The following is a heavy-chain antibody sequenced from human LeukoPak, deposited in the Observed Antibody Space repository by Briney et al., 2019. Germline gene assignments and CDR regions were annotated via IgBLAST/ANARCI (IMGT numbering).Heavy chain of an antibody. V-gene: IGHV1-69*13. CDR2: IIPIFGTA. D-gene: IGHD3-22*01. J-gene: IGHJ4*02. CDR1: GGTFSSYE. Sequence: SVKVSCKASGGTFSSYEISWVRQAPGQGLEWMGGIIPIFGTANYAQKFQGRVTITADESTSTAYMELSSLRSEDTAVYYCASSYYDSSGYYDYWGQGTLVTVSS. CDR3: ASSYYDSSGYYDY.